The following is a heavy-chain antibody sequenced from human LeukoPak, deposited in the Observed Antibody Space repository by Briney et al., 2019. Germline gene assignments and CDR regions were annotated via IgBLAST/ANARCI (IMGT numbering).Heavy chain of an antibody. CDR3: ARSRTSNRYFDL. CDR2: INSGSTTI. D-gene: IGHD2-8*01. CDR1: GFPFSSYS. V-gene: IGHV3-48*01. J-gene: IGHJ2*01. Sequence: PGGSLRLSCAASGFPFSSYSMNWVRQAPGKGLEWVSYINSGSTTIYSADSVKGRFTISRDNAENSLFLQMNSLRAEDTAVYYCARSRTSNRYFDLWGRGTLVTVSS.